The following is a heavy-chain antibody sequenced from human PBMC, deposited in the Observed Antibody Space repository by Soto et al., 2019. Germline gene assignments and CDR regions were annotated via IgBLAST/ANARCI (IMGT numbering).Heavy chain of an antibody. CDR1: GYTPTELS. CDR3: ATMRFPYYDILTGYSPTGLYYFDY. J-gene: IGHJ4*02. D-gene: IGHD3-9*01. Sequence: GASVKGSCKVSGYTPTELSMHWGRQAPGKGLEWKGGFDPEDGETIYAQKFQGRVTMTEDTSTDTAYMELSSLRSEDTAVYYCATMRFPYYDILTGYSPTGLYYFDYWGQGTLVTVSS. V-gene: IGHV1-24*01. CDR2: FDPEDGET.